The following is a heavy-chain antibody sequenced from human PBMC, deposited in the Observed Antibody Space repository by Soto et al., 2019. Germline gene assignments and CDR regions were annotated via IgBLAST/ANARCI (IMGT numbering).Heavy chain of an antibody. D-gene: IGHD5-12*01. Sequence: EVQLLESGGGLVQPGGSLRLSCAASGFTFSNYAMNWVRQAPGKGLEWVSGISGSGDTTYRADSVQGRFTISRDNSKNTLYLEMNSLRAEDTAISYCGRGWLQPYYFDYWGQGTLVTVSS. CDR3: GRGWLQPYYFDY. V-gene: IGHV3-23*01. CDR2: ISGSGDTT. J-gene: IGHJ4*02. CDR1: GFTFSNYA.